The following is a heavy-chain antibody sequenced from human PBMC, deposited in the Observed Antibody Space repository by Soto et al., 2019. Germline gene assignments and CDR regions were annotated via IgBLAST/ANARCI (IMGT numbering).Heavy chain of an antibody. J-gene: IGHJ4*02. Sequence: GGSLRLSCAASGFTFGSYSMNWVRQAPGKGLEWVSSISSSSSYIYYADSVKGRFTISRDNAKNSLYLQMNSLRAEDTAVYYCARDGNYDILTGYYADYWGQGTLVTVSS. D-gene: IGHD3-9*01. V-gene: IGHV3-21*01. CDR3: ARDGNYDILTGYYADY. CDR2: ISSSSSYI. CDR1: GFTFGSYS.